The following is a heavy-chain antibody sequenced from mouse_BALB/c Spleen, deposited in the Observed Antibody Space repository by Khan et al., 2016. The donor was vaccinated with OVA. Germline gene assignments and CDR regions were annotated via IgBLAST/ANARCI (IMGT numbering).Heavy chain of an antibody. Sequence: EVELVESGGDLVEPGGSLKLSCAASGFTFSTYGMSWVRQTPDKRLEWVATISTGGHYTYYPDSVRGRFTISRDNAKNTLYLQMTSLKSEDTAMFYCTRLAYYCESGGFAYWGQGTLVTVSA. CDR2: ISTGGHYT. V-gene: IGHV5-6*01. J-gene: IGHJ3*01. CDR1: GFTFSTYG. D-gene: IGHD1-3*01. CDR3: TRLAYYCESGGFAY.